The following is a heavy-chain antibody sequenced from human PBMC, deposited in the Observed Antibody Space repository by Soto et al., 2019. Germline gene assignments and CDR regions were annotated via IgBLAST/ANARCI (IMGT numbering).Heavy chain of an antibody. V-gene: IGHV3-15*05. CDR3: VAGSPFEY. Sequence: EVQLEESGGGWAKPGGSIRLSCAASGFIFRDAWISWVRQAPGKGLEWIGRVKSKSEGGTTEYAALVKGRFTVSRDDSINTVSLQRDSLKMEDTAVYFCVAGSPFEYWGQGTLVTVSS. D-gene: IGHD2-21*01. CDR1: GFIFRDAW. J-gene: IGHJ4*02. CDR2: VKSKSEGGTT.